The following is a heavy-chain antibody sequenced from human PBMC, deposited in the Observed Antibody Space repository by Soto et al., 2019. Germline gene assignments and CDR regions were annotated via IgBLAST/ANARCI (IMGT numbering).Heavy chain of an antibody. J-gene: IGHJ4*02. Sequence: APVKVSCKASGYTFTSYGISWVRQAPGQGLEWMGWISAYNGNTNYAQKLQGRVTMTTDTSTSTAYMELRSLRSDDTAVYYCARTGGLYYYDSSGYYQLDYWGQGTLVTVSS. V-gene: IGHV1-18*04. D-gene: IGHD3-22*01. CDR1: GYTFTSYG. CDR3: ARTGGLYYYDSSGYYQLDY. CDR2: ISAYNGNT.